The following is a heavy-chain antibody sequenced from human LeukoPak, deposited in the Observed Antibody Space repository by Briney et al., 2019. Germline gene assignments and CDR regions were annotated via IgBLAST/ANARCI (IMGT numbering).Heavy chain of an antibody. V-gene: IGHV4-34*01. CDR2: INHSGST. CDR3: ARGRVAGFDY. D-gene: IGHD6-19*01. J-gene: IGHJ4*02. CDR1: GGSFSGYY. Sequence: SETLSLTCAVYGGSFSGYYWSWIRQPPGKGLEWIGEINHSGSTNYNPSLKSRVTISVDTSKNQFSPKLSSVTAADTAVYYCARGRVAGFDYWGQGTLVTVSS.